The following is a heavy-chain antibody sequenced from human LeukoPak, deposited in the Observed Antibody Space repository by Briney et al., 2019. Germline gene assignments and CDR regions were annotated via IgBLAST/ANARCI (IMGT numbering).Heavy chain of an antibody. CDR1: KFTFSHYS. D-gene: IGHD1-14*01. CDR2: ISSGGTTI. CDR3: ASCIGSTSLAQFDS. Sequence: GGSLRLSCVVSKFTFSHYSMNWVRQAPGKGLEWISYISSGGTTIYYADSVKGRFTISRDNAKNSLFLQMNSLRAEDTAVYYCASCIGSTSLAQFDSWGQGTLVTVSS. V-gene: IGHV3-48*01. J-gene: IGHJ4*01.